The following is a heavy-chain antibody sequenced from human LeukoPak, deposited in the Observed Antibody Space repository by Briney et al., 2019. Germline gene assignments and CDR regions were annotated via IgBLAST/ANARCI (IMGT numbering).Heavy chain of an antibody. Sequence: PGGSLRLSCAASGFTFSDAWMSWVRQAPGKGLEWVGLIKSQVDGGTADYAAPLKGRFTISRDDSKNTLYLQMNSLKTEDTAVYYCSTSDNWKYGGVHYWGQGILVTVSS. CDR2: IKSQVDGGTA. V-gene: IGHV3-15*01. CDR3: STSDNWKYGGVHY. CDR1: GFTFSDAW. J-gene: IGHJ4*02. D-gene: IGHD1-20*01.